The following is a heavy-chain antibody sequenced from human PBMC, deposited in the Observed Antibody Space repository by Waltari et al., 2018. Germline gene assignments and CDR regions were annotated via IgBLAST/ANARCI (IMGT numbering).Heavy chain of an antibody. V-gene: IGHV1-18*01. D-gene: IGHD6-19*01. Sequence: QVQLVQSGAEVKKPGASVKVSCKASGYTFTSYGISWVRQAPGQGLEWMGWISADNGNTNYAQKLQGRVTMTTDTSTSTAYMELRSLRSDDTAVYYCARDLATYSSGWYSDYWGQGTLVTVSS. CDR2: ISADNGNT. CDR1: GYTFTSYG. CDR3: ARDLATYSSGWYSDY. J-gene: IGHJ4*02.